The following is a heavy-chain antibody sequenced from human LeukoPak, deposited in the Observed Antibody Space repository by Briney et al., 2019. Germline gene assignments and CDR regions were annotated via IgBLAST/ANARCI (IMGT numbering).Heavy chain of an antibody. CDR2: IYYSGST. CDR3: ARYDSSGYQYQYYYYGMDV. J-gene: IGHJ6*02. Sequence: SETLSLTCTVSSGSISSYYWSWIRQPPGKGLEWIGYIYYSGSTNYNPSLKSRVTISVDTSKNQFSLKLSSVTAADTAVYYCARYDSSGYQYQYYYYGMDVWGQGTTVTVSS. V-gene: IGHV4-59*01. CDR1: SGSISSYY. D-gene: IGHD3-22*01.